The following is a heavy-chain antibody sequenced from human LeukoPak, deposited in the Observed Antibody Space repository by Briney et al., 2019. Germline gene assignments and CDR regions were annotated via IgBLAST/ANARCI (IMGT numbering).Heavy chain of an antibody. CDR3: ARTSNWGTGHYFDY. Sequence: GGSLRLSCAASAFTFSSHWMSWVRQAPGKGLEWVANISPDGSEKYYVDSVKGRFTISRDNSKNTLYLQMNSLRAEDTAVYYCARTSNWGTGHYFDYWGQGTLVTVSS. V-gene: IGHV3-7*05. CDR1: AFTFSSHW. CDR2: ISPDGSEK. J-gene: IGHJ4*02. D-gene: IGHD7-27*01.